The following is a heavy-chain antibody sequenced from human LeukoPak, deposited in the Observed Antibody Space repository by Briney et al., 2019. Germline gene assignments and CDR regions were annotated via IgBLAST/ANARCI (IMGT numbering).Heavy chain of an antibody. J-gene: IGHJ5*02. Sequence: ASVKVSCKASGYTFTSYDINWVRQATGQGIEWMGWMNPNSGNTGYAQKFQGRGTMTRNTSISTAYMELSSLRSEDTAVDYCAKIRRIAARPAWFDPWGQGTLVTVSS. D-gene: IGHD6-6*01. CDR2: MNPNSGNT. CDR3: AKIRRIAARPAWFDP. CDR1: GYTFTSYD. V-gene: IGHV1-8*01.